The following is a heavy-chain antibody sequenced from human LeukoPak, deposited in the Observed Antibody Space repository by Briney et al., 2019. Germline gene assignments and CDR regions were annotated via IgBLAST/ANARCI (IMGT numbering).Heavy chain of an antibody. CDR3: AKKIEIGYYYGMDV. V-gene: IGHV3-23*01. J-gene: IGHJ6*02. D-gene: IGHD2-21*01. CDR2: ISGSGGST. CDR1: GFTFSSYA. Sequence: GGSLRLSCAASGFTFSSYAMSWVRQAPGKGLEWVSAISGSGGSTYYADSVKGRFTISRDNSKNTLYLQMNSLRAEDTAVYYCAKKIEIGYYYGMDVWGQGTTVTVSS.